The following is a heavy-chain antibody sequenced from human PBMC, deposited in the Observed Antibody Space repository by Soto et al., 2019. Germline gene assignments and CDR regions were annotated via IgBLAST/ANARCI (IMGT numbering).Heavy chain of an antibody. D-gene: IGHD3-22*01. Sequence: SETLSLTCTVSGGSISSGYSWTWIRQSPRKGLEWIGQINHSGSTNYNPSLKSRVTISLVTSKNQFSLELISVTAADTAVYYCATGSSGYYFLSYYTMHVWGQGTTVTVSS. CDR2: INHSGST. CDR1: GGSISSGYS. V-gene: IGHV4-34*01. CDR3: ATGSSGYYFLSYYTMHV. J-gene: IGHJ6*02.